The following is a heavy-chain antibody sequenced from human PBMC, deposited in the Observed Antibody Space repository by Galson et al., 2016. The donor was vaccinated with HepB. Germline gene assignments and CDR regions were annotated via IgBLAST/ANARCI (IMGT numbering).Heavy chain of an antibody. J-gene: IGHJ4*02. CDR3: ATVRVGCSSTSCYIED. CDR2: IYSGST. CDR1: GASISSEKW. D-gene: IGHD2-2*01. V-gene: IGHV4-4*02. Sequence: SETLSLTCAVSGASISSEKWWTWVRQTPGKGLEWIGEIYSGSTRYNPSLKSRVTISTDKSQNHFSLNLNSVTAADTAVYYCATVRVGCSSTSCYIEDWGQGTLVTVSS.